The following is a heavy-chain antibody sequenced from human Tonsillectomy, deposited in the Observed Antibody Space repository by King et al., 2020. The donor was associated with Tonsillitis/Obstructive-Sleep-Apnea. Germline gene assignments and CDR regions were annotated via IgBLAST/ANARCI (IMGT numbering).Heavy chain of an antibody. J-gene: IGHJ4*02. V-gene: IGHV3-23*04. CDR1: GLTFSSYA. D-gene: IGHD3-3*01. CDR3: ARDPEGVLRFLEWLMNYFDY. CDR2: MSGSGART. Sequence: VQLVESGGGLVQPGGSLRLSCAASGLTFSSYAMSWVRQAPGKGLDWVSSMSGSGARTYSADSVKGRFTISRENSKNTLYLQMNSLRAEETAVYYCARDPEGVLRFLEWLMNYFDYWGQGALVTVSS.